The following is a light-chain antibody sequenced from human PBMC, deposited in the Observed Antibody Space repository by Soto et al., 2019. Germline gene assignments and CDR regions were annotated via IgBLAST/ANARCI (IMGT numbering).Light chain of an antibody. CDR3: QQYNSYSQT. V-gene: IGKV1-5*01. Sequence: DIQMTQSPSTLSASVGDRVTITCRASQSISSWLAWYQQKPGKAPKLLIYDASSLESGVPSRFSGSGSGTDFTLTISSLQPDDFATYYCQQYNSYSQTVGQGTKVEIK. CDR2: DAS. J-gene: IGKJ1*01. CDR1: QSISSW.